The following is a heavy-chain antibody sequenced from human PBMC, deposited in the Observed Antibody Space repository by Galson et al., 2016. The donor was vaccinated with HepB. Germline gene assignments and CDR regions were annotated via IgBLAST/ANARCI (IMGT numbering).Heavy chain of an antibody. D-gene: IGHD3-22*01. CDR2: IAGVGTTT. CDR3: ARSFYDISGYYRFDP. J-gene: IGHJ5*02. Sequence: SLRLSCAASGFALTSYWMHWVRQAPGKGLVWVSRIAGVGTTTTYADAVRGRFTISRDDATNTMYLQMNSLRVDDTAVYYCARSFYDISGYYRFDPWGQGTLATVAS. V-gene: IGHV3-74*01. CDR1: GFALTSYW.